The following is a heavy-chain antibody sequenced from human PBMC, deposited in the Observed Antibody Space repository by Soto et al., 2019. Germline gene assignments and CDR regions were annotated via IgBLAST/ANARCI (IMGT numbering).Heavy chain of an antibody. V-gene: IGHV4-59*01. CDR2: IYYSGST. CDR3: AICFVYYDFWRGYIPVFDL. CDR1: GGSISSYH. J-gene: IGHJ5*02. Sequence: PSETLSLTCTVSGGSISSYHWSWIRQPPGKGLEWIGYIYYSGSTNYNPSLKSRVTISVDTSKSQFSLKLSSVNAADTAVYYCAICFVYYDFWRGYIPVFDLWGQGTLVTVSS. D-gene: IGHD3-3*01.